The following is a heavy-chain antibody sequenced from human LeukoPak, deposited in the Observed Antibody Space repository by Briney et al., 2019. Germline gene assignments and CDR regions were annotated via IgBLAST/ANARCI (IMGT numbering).Heavy chain of an antibody. Sequence: AAVTVSRQASGYTFPAYYMHWVRLAPGQGREGMGWIDTNSGGTKYAQKFQSRVTITRDTSIGTAYMELSSLISDDSAVYYCASEPFCSGGSCSLQGVASWGQGTLVTVSS. CDR2: IDTNSGGT. V-gene: IGHV1-2*02. D-gene: IGHD2-15*01. CDR3: ASEPFCSGGSCSLQGVAS. CDR1: GYTFPAYY. J-gene: IGHJ4*02.